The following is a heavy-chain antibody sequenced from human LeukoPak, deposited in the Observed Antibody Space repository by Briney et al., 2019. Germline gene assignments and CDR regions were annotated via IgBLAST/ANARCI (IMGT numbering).Heavy chain of an antibody. V-gene: IGHV1-69*13. CDR2: IIPIFGTA. Sequence: ASVKVSCKASGGTFSSYAISWVRQAPGQGLEWMGGIIPIFGTANYAQKFQGRVTITADESTSTAYMELSSLRSEDTAVYYCARDSLRFTMVRGVTSRTTPYNWFDPWGQGTLVTVSS. D-gene: IGHD3-10*01. J-gene: IGHJ5*02. CDR3: ARDSLRFTMVRGVTSRTTPYNWFDP. CDR1: GGTFSSYA.